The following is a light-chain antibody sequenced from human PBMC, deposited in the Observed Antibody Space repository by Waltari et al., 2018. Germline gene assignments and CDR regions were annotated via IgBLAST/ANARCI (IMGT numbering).Light chain of an antibody. CDR1: QSVLYSSTNKNY. CDR2: WAS. V-gene: IGKV4-1*01. Sequence: DIVLTQSPDSLAVSLGERATINCKSSQSVLYSSTNKNYLAWYQQKPGQPPKLLIYWASTRESGVPDRFSGSGSGADFTLTISSVQAEDVAVYYCQQYYSTPPITFGQGTRLEIK. J-gene: IGKJ5*01. CDR3: QQYYSTPPIT.